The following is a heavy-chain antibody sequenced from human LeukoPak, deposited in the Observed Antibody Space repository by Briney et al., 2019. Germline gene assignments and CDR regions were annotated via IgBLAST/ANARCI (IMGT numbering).Heavy chain of an antibody. D-gene: IGHD6-19*01. V-gene: IGHV1-69*13. Sequence: SVTVSFKASGGTFINYAISWVRQAPGQGLEGMGGIIPIFGTANYPQKLQGRVTITADESTSTAYMELSGLRSEDTAVYYCARGAGGNSGWYYAFGIWGQGTMVTVSS. CDR3: ARGAGGNSGWYYAFGI. J-gene: IGHJ3*02. CDR1: GGTFINYA. CDR2: IIPIFGTA.